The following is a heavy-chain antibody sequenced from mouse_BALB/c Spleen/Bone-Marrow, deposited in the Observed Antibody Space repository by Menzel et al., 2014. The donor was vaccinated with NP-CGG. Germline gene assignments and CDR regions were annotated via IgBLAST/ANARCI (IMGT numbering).Heavy chain of an antibody. Sequence: VQLQQSGAELVKPGASVKLSCTASGFNFKDTYMHWVKQRPEQGLEWIGRIDPANGNTKYDPKFQGKATITADTSSNTDYLQLSSLTSEDTAVCCCAHYWYDGPGFAYWGQGTLVTVSA. V-gene: IGHV14-3*02. J-gene: IGHJ3*01. CDR3: AHYWYDGPGFAY. D-gene: IGHD2-14*01. CDR1: GFNFKDTY. CDR2: IDPANGNT.